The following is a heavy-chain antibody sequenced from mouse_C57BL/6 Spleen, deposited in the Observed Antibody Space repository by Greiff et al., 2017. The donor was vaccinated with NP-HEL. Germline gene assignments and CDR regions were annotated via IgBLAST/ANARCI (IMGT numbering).Heavy chain of an antibody. CDR1: GYSFTSYY. J-gene: IGHJ4*01. V-gene: IGHV1-66*01. D-gene: IGHD1-1*01. CDR2: IYPGSGNT. CDR3: ARTLYYYGSSASYYAMDY. Sequence: QVQLKQSGPELVKPGASVKISCKASGYSFTSYYIHWVKQRPGQGLEWIGWIYPGSGNTKYNEKFKGKATLTADTSSSTAYMQLSSLTSEDAAVYYCARTLYYYGSSASYYAMDYWGQGTSVTVSS.